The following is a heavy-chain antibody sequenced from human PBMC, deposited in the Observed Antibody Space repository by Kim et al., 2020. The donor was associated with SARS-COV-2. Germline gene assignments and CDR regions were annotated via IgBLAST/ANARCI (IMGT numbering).Heavy chain of an antibody. V-gene: IGHV3-23*01. CDR2: IRGNGGSP. J-gene: IGHJ6*03. CDR1: GVSFDNYA. D-gene: IGHD2-2*01. Sequence: GGSLRLSCVGAGVSFDNYAVTWVRQAPGKGLEWVSTIRGNGGSPYYADSVRGRFTISRDDSKNAVFLQMNRLRVDDTAVYYCAKDQGGCTTTSCSAYYKDVWGKGPSVTVS. CDR3: AKDQGGCTTTSCSAYYKDV.